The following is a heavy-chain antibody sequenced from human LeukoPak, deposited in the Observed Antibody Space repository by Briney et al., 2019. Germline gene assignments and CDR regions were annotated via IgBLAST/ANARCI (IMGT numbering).Heavy chain of an antibody. CDR3: ARERGVLWFGDLYGMDV. V-gene: IGHV3-11*06. CDR1: GFTFSDYY. D-gene: IGHD3-10*01. J-gene: IGHJ6*04. Sequence: GGSLRLSCAASGFTFSDYYMSWIRQAPGKGLEWVSYISSSSSYTNYADSVKGRFTISRDNAKNSLYLQMNSLRAEDTAVYYCARERGVLWFGDLYGMDVWGKGTTVTVSS. CDR2: ISSSSSYT.